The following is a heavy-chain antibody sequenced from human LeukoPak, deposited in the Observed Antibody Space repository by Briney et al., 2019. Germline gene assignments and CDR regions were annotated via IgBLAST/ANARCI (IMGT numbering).Heavy chain of an antibody. V-gene: IGHV3-48*01. D-gene: IGHD5-18*01. Sequence: PGGSLRLSCAASEFAFSTYNMNWVRQAPGKGLEWVSYISTGSSTTYYADSVKGRFTISRDNSKNTVYLQMDSLRTEDTAVYYCARDAIQVWLYVGTYDIWGQGTMVTVSS. CDR2: ISTGSSTT. CDR1: EFAFSTYN. CDR3: ARDAIQVWLYVGTYDI. J-gene: IGHJ3*02.